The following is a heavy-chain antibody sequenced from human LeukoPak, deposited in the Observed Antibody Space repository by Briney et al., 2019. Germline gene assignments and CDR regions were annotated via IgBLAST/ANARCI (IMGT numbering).Heavy chain of an antibody. J-gene: IGHJ4*02. Sequence: GGSLRLSCAASGFTLSSYAMSWVRQAPGKGLEWVSAIGGSGGSTYYADSVKGRFTISRDNSKNTLYLQMNSLRAEDTAVYYCAKGVSSSSRHYFDYWGQGTLVTVSS. CDR2: IGGSGGST. CDR3: AKGVSSSSRHYFDY. CDR1: GFTLSSYA. V-gene: IGHV3-23*01. D-gene: IGHD6-6*01.